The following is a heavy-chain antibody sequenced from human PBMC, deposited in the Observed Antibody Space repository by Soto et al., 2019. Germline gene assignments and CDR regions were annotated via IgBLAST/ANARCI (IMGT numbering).Heavy chain of an antibody. V-gene: IGHV3-7*01. CDR2: IKQDGSEK. J-gene: IGHJ3*02. Sequence: GGSLRLSCAASGFTFSSYWMSWVRQAPGKGLEWVANIKQDGSEKYYVDSVKGRFTISRDNAKNSLYLQMNSLRAEDTAVYYCATGLYYDYIWGSYRTDETAFDIWGQGTMVTVSS. CDR1: GFTFSSYW. CDR3: ATGLYYDYIWGSYRTDETAFDI. D-gene: IGHD3-16*02.